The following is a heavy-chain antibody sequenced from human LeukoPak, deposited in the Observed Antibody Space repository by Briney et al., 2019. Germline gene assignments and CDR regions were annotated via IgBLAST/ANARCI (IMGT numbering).Heavy chain of an antibody. Sequence: SVKVSCKASGGTFSSYAISWVRQAPGQGLEWMGRIIPIFGTANYAQKFQGRVTITTDESTSTAYMELSSLRSEDTAMYYCARDLMVYAGPRPMNAFDIWGQGTMVTVSS. CDR3: ARDLMVYAGPRPMNAFDI. V-gene: IGHV1-69*05. D-gene: IGHD2-8*01. CDR1: GGTFSSYA. CDR2: IIPIFGTA. J-gene: IGHJ3*02.